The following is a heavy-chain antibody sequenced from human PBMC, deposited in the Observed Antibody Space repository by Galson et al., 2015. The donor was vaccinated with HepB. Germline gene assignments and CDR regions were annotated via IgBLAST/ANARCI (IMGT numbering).Heavy chain of an antibody. J-gene: IGHJ5*02. CDR2: VNPDSGDT. D-gene: IGHD2-2*02. CDR1: GYTFTNYD. V-gene: IGHV1-8*01. Sequence: SVKVSCKASGYTFTNYDINWVRQATGQRLEWMGWVNPDSGDTDYAQKFEGRVTMTRDTSISTVYMELSSLRVEDTAVYYCARGPYCSDPNCFTDWFDPWGQGTLVTVSS. CDR3: ARGPYCSDPNCFTDWFDP.